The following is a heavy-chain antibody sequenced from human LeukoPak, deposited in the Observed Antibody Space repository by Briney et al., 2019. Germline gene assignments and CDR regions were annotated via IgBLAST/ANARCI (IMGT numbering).Heavy chain of an antibody. Sequence: GASVKVSCKVSGYTLTELSMHWVRQAPGNGLEWMGGFDPEDGETIYAQKFQGRVTMTEDTSTDTAYMELSSLRSEDTAVYYCATDLASGTTWDYWGQGTLVTVSS. V-gene: IGHV1-24*01. CDR3: ATDLASGTTWDY. CDR1: GYTLTELS. J-gene: IGHJ4*02. CDR2: FDPEDGET. D-gene: IGHD1-1*01.